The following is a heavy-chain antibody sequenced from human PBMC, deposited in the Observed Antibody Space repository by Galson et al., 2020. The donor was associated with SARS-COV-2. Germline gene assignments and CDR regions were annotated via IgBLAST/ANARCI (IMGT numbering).Heavy chain of an antibody. CDR1: GYSFTSYW. Sequence: GESLKISCKGSGYSFTSYWIGWVRQMPGKGLEWMGIIYPGDSDTRYSPSFQGQVTISADKSISTAYLQWSSLKASDTAMYYCASLTRVRVVMITAWGAFDIWGQGTMVTVSS. D-gene: IGHD3-10*01. V-gene: IGHV5-51*01. J-gene: IGHJ3*02. CDR2: IYPGDSDT. CDR3: ASLTRVRVVMITAWGAFDI.